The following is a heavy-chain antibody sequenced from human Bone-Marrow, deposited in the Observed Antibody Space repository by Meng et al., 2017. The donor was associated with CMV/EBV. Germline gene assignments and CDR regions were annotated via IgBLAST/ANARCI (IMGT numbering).Heavy chain of an antibody. V-gene: IGHV3-74*01. D-gene: IGHD2-2*01. J-gene: IGHJ6*02. Sequence: GESLKISCVVSGFTLGNYWMHWVRQAPGKGLVWVSRINSDGSSTSYADSVKGRFTISRDNAKNTLYLQMNSLRAEDTAVYYCTLGYCSSTSCYVTDYYYYGMDVWGQGTTVTVSS. CDR3: TLGYCSSTSCYVTDYYYYGMDV. CDR1: GFTLGNYW. CDR2: INSDGSST.